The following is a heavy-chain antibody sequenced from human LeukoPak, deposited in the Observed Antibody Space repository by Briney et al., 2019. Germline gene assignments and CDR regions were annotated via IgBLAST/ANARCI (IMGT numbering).Heavy chain of an antibody. Sequence: ASETLSLTCAVSSCSISSGYYWGWIRQPPGKGLEWIGSIYHSGSTYYNPSLKSRVTILVDTSKNQFSLKLSSVTAADTAVYYCARRGGSRYFDYWGQGTLVTVSS. D-gene: IGHD3-16*01. V-gene: IGHV4-38-2*01. J-gene: IGHJ4*02. CDR1: SCSISSGYY. CDR2: IYHSGST. CDR3: ARRGGSRYFDY.